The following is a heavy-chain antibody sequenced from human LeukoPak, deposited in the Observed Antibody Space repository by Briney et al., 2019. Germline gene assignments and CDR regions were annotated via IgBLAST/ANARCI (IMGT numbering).Heavy chain of an antibody. V-gene: IGHV4-34*01. CDR3: ARRRTTYCSGGSCYSAWVSWFDP. CDR1: GGSFSGYY. Sequence: SETLSLTCAVDGGSFSGYYWSWIRQPPGKGLEWIGEINHSGSTNYNPSLKSRVTISVDTSKNQFSLKLSSVTAADTAVYYCARRRTTYCSGGSCYSAWVSWFDPWGQGTLVTVSS. D-gene: IGHD2-15*01. CDR2: INHSGST. J-gene: IGHJ5*02.